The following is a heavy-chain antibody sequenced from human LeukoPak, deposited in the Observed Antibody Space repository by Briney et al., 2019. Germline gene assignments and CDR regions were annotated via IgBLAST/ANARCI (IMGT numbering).Heavy chain of an antibody. CDR3: ARDSSGYYYGLDY. D-gene: IGHD3-22*01. CDR1: GGTFGSYA. V-gene: IGHV1-69*13. J-gene: IGHJ4*02. Sequence: SVKVSCKASGGTFGSYAISWVRQAPGQGLEWMGGIIPIFGTANYAQKFQGRVTITADESTSTAYMELSSLRSEDTAVYYCARDSSGYYYGLDYWGQGTLVTVSS. CDR2: IIPIFGTA.